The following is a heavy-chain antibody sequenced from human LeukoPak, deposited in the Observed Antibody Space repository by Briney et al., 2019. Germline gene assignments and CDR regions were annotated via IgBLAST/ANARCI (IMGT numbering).Heavy chain of an antibody. CDR1: GYTFTSYG. CDR3: AREPPLNSGYDQTFDY. V-gene: IGHV1-18*01. D-gene: IGHD5-12*01. Sequence: ASVKVSCKASGYTFTSYGISWVRQAPGQGLEWMGWISAYNGNANYAQKLQGRVAMTTDTSTSTAYMELRSLRSDDTAVYYCAREPPLNSGYDQTFDYWGQRTLVTVSS. CDR2: ISAYNGNA. J-gene: IGHJ4*02.